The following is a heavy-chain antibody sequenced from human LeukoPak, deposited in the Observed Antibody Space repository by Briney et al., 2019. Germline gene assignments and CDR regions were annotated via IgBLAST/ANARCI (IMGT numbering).Heavy chain of an antibody. CDR1: GFTFSSYA. J-gene: IGHJ4*02. CDR3: ARDPCSGGNCYSSTADY. V-gene: IGHV3-66*01. D-gene: IGHD2-15*01. CDR2: IYSGGNT. Sequence: GGSLRLSCAASGFTFSSYAMSWVRQAPGKGLEWVSVIYSGGNTYYADSVKGRFTISRDISKNTLYLQMNSLRAEDTAVYYCARDPCSGGNCYSSTADYWGQGTLVTVSS.